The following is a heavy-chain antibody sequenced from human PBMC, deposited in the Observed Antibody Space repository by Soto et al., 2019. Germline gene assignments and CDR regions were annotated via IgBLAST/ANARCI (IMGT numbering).Heavy chain of an antibody. CDR3: TTNKQDDRPPWLDYFYN. D-gene: IGHD5-12*01. J-gene: IGHJ4*02. Sequence: EVQLVESGGGLVKPGGSLRLSCAAAGFTFTNAWMSWVRQAPGKGLEWVGRIKSKTDGGTTDYAAPVKGRFTISRDDSRNTFYQQVNSLKTEDTAFSYSTTNKQDDRPPWLDYFYNWGQGTLVTVSS. CDR1: GFTFTNAW. V-gene: IGHV3-15*01. CDR2: IKSKTDGGTT.